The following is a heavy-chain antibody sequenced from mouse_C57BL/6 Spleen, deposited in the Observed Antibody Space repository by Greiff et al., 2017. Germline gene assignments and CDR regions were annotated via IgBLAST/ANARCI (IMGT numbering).Heavy chain of an antibody. Sequence: QVQLKQPGAELVKPGASVKLSCKASGYTFTSYWMHWVKQRPGPGLEWIGMIHPNSGSTNYNEKFKSNATLTVDKSYITAYMQLSSLTSEDSAVYYCSIDYFDYWGQGTTLTVSS. CDR3: SIDYFDY. CDR2: IHPNSGST. V-gene: IGHV1-64*01. CDR1: GYTFTSYW. J-gene: IGHJ2*01.